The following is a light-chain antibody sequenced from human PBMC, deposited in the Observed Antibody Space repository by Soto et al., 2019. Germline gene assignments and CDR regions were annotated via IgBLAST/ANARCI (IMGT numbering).Light chain of an antibody. CDR2: GIS. CDR3: QQYSKWPIT. J-gene: IGKJ5*01. V-gene: IGKV3-15*01. Sequence: EVVMTQSPATLSVSPGEGVTLSCRANQGIGDTLAWYQQHPGQPPRLLIYGISTRATGIPARFSGSGSGTEFSLTISSLQSEDFAVYYCQQYSKWPITFGQGTRLEIK. CDR1: QGIGDT.